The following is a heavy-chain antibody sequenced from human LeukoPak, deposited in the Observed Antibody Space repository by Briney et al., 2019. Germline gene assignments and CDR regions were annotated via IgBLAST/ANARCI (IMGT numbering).Heavy chain of an antibody. D-gene: IGHD1-26*01. J-gene: IGHJ4*02. V-gene: IGHV4-39*07. CDR3: ASDSGTYSIYYFDY. CDR1: GGSISSSSYY. CDR2: VYYSGST. Sequence: SETLSLTCTVSGGSISSSSYYWGWIRQPPGKGLEWIGSVYYSGSTYYNPSLKNRVTISLDTSKNQFSLKLSSVTAADTAVYYCASDSGTYSIYYFDYWGQGTLVTVSS.